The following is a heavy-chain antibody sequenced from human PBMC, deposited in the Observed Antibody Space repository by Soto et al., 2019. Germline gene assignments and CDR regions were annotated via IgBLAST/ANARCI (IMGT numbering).Heavy chain of an antibody. D-gene: IGHD2-2*02. CDR2: IIPIFGTA. CDR3: VRDKGWGYCSSTSCYTEGWFDP. V-gene: IGHV1-69*01. CDR1: GGTFSSYA. Sequence: QVQLVQSGAEVKKPGYSVKVSCKASGGTFSSYAISWVRQAPGQGLEWMGGIIPIFGTANYAQKFQGRVTITADESTSTAYMELSSLRSEDTALYYCVRDKGWGYCSSTSCYTEGWFDPWGQVTLVTVSS. J-gene: IGHJ5*02.